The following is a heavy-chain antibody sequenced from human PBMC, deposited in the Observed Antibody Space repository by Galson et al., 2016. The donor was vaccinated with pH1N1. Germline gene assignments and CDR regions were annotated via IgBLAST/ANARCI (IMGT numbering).Heavy chain of an antibody. CDR3: ARRYFLDY. CDR1: GYSVTRYS. V-gene: IGHV1-46*01. CDR2: IDPSDGTT. J-gene: IGHJ4*02. Sequence: SVKVSCKAAGYSVTRYSMNWVRQAPGQGLEWMGIIDPSDGTTNYSEKFQGRISMTRDKSTNSVYMELTTLRSDDSATYFCARRYFLDYWGQGTLVTVSS.